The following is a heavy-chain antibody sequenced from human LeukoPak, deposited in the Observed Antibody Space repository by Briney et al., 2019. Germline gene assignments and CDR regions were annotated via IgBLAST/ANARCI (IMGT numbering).Heavy chain of an antibody. CDR3: ARLSFVVPAAPRAGAFDI. J-gene: IGHJ3*02. CDR2: IYSGDSDT. CDR1: GYSFTSYW. V-gene: IGHV5-51*01. D-gene: IGHD2-2*01. Sequence: GESLKISCKGSGYSFTSYWIGWVRQMPGKGLEWMGIIYSGDSDTRYSPSFQGQVTISADKSISTAYLQWSSLKASDTATYYCARLSFVVPAAPRAGAFDIWGQGTMVTVSS.